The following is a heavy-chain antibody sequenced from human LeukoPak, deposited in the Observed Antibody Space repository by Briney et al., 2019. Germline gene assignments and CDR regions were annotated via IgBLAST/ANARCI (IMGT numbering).Heavy chain of an antibody. J-gene: IGHJ6*03. V-gene: IGHV4-39*07. CDR2: INHSGST. CDR1: GGSISSGSYY. CDR3: ARVRSSSSHRHPVPYYYYYYMDV. D-gene: IGHD6-6*01. Sequence: PSQTLSLTCTVSGGSISSGSYYWSWIRQPPGKGLEWIGEINHSGSTNYNPSLKSRVTISVDTSKNQFSLKLSSVTAADTAVYYCARVRSSSSHRHPVPYYYYYYMDVWGKGTTVTVSS.